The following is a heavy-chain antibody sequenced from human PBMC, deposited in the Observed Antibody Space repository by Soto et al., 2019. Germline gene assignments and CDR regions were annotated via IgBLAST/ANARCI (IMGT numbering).Heavy chain of an antibody. Sequence: QVQLQESGPGLVKPSGTLSLTCAVSGVSISSHDWWTWVRQPPGKGLEWIGESHQSGYTHSNSSLESRVTISVDKSKNQFSLILTXXTVXXXAXXYCATRDTSRFYWGQGTLVTVSS. V-gene: IGHV4-4*02. CDR2: SHQSGYT. J-gene: IGHJ4*02. CDR1: GVSISSHDW. D-gene: IGHD5-18*01. CDR3: ATRDTSRFY.